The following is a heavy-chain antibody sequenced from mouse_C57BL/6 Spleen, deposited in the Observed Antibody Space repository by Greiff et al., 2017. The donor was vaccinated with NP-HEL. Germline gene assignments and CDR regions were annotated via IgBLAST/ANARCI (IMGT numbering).Heavy chain of an antibody. V-gene: IGHV2-2*01. Sequence: VMLVESGPGLVQPSQSLSITCTVSGFSLTSYGVHWVRQSPGKGLEWLGVIWSGGSTDYNAAFISRLSISKDNSKSQVFFKMNSLQADDTAIYYCARKGIYYGNPYAMDYWGQGTSVTVSS. J-gene: IGHJ4*01. D-gene: IGHD2-1*01. CDR2: IWSGGST. CDR3: ARKGIYYGNPYAMDY. CDR1: GFSLTSYG.